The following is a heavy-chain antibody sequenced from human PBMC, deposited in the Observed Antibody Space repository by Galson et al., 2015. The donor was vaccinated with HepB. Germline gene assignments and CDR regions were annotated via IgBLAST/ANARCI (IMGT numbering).Heavy chain of an antibody. CDR3: ARTPAFLGSGGGFDY. CDR1: GGSISSYY. CDR2: IYYSGST. Sequence: QVQLQESGPGLVKPSETLSLTCTVSGGSISSYYWSWIRQPPGKGLEWIGYIYYSGSTNYNPSLKSRVTISVDTSKNQFSLKLSSVTAADTAVYYCARTPAFLGSGGGFDYWGQGTLVTVSS. D-gene: IGHD3-10*01. V-gene: IGHV4-59*01. J-gene: IGHJ4*02.